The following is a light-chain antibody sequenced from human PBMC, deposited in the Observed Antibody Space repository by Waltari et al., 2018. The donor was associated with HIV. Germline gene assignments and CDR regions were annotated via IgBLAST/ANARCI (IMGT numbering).Light chain of an antibody. Sequence: QSALTQPPSASGSPGQSVTISCTGTCSDVGGYNYVPWYQQHPGKAPKLMIYELSKRPSGVPDRFSGSKSGNTASLTVSGLQAEDEADYYCSSYTGSDSVVFGGGTKLTVL. CDR3: SSYTGSDSVV. V-gene: IGLV2-8*01. CDR2: ELS. CDR1: CSDVGGYNY. J-gene: IGLJ2*01.